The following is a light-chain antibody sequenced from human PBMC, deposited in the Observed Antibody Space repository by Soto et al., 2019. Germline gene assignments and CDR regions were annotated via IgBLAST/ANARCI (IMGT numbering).Light chain of an antibody. Sequence: EIVVTQSPATLSVSPGERATLSCRASQSVSTKLAWYQQKFGQAPRLLIYAASTRATGIPVRFSGSGSGTEFTLTISSLQSEDFAVYYCQKYNNWPLLTFGGGTKVDIK. CDR2: AAS. V-gene: IGKV3-15*01. CDR3: QKYNNWPLLT. J-gene: IGKJ4*01. CDR1: QSVSTK.